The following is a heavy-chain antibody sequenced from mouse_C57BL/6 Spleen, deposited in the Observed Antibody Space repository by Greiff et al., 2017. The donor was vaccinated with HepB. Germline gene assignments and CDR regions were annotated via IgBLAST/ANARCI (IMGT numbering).Heavy chain of an antibody. CDR2: IDPSDSYT. CDR3: AREDGKGGFAY. Sequence: VQLQQPGAELVMPGASVKLSCKASGYTFTSYWMHWVKQRPGQGLEWIGEIDPSDSYTNYNQKFKGKSTLTVDKSSSTAYMQLSSLTSEDSAVYYCAREDGKGGFAYWGQGTLVTVSA. D-gene: IGHD2-1*01. J-gene: IGHJ3*01. V-gene: IGHV1-69*01. CDR1: GYTFTSYW.